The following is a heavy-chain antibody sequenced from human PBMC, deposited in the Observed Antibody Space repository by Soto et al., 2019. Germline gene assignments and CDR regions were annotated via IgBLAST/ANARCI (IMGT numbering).Heavy chain of an antibody. CDR3: ARGRGRTTGWYPMY. D-gene: IGHD6-19*01. CDR1: GGSFSGYY. CDR2: INRNEGT. Sequence: QVQLQQRGAGLLKPSETLSLTCAVFGGSFSGYYWSWIRQPPGKGLEWIGEINRNEGTNYNPSLKSRVTISGDSSNSQFSLTLTSVTAADTAVYYCARGRGRTTGWYPMYWGQGTLVTVSS. J-gene: IGHJ4*02. V-gene: IGHV4-34*02.